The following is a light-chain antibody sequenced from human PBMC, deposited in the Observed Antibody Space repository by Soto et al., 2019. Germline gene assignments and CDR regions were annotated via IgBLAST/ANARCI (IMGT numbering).Light chain of an antibody. V-gene: IGKV4-1*01. CDR1: QSVLYNSNNKNY. Sequence: DIVMTQSPDSLAVSLGERATINCKSSQSVLYNSNNKNYLAWYQQRPGQPPKLLIYWASTRESGVPDRFSGSGSGTDFTLTITSLHAEDVAVYSCQQYESTPPTFGQGTKLEIK. CDR3: QQYESTPPT. J-gene: IGKJ2*01. CDR2: WAS.